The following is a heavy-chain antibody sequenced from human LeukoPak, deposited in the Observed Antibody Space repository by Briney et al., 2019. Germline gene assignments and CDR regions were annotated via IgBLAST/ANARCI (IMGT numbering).Heavy chain of an antibody. D-gene: IGHD3-10*01. CDR3: AGDVLVSGGSYYHGF. V-gene: IGHV1-24*01. J-gene: IGHJ4*02. Sequence: ASVKVSRKVSGYALTEISIHWVRQGPGQGCEWMGGVDPKDDETIYAQNFQDRVTVTDDRYTDTSYMELSGLTSEDTALYYCAGDVLVSGGSYYHGFWGQGTLVTVSS. CDR1: GYALTEIS. CDR2: VDPKDDET.